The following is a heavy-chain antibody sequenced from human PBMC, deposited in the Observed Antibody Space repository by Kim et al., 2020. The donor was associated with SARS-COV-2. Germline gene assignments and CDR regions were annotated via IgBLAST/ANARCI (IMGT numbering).Heavy chain of an antibody. Sequence: SETLSLTCTVSGGSISSSSYYWGWIRQPPGKGLEWIGSIYYSGSTYYNPSLKSRVTISVGTSKNQFSLKLSSVTAADTAVYYCARQERQWLGLEPNWFDPWGQGTLVTVSS. D-gene: IGHD6-19*01. V-gene: IGHV4-39*01. CDR2: IYYSGST. CDR3: ARQERQWLGLEPNWFDP. J-gene: IGHJ5*02. CDR1: GGSISSSSYY.